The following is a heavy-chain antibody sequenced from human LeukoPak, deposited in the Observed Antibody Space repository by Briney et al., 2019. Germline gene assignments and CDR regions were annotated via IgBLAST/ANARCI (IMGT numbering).Heavy chain of an antibody. J-gene: IGHJ5*02. V-gene: IGHV4-39*01. D-gene: IGHD1-26*01. CDR3: ASGPGEWELLNWFDP. CDR2: IYYSGST. Sequence: SETLSLTCTVSGGSISSSSYYWGWIRQPPGKGLEWIGSIYYSGSTYYNPSLKGRVTISVDTSKNQFSLKLSSVTAADTAVYYCASGPGEWELLNWFDPWGQGTLVTVSS. CDR1: GGSISSSSYY.